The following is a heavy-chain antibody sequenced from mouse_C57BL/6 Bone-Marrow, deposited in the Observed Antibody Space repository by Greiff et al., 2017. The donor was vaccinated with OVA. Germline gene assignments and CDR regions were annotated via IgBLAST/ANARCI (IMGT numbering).Heavy chain of an antibody. CDR1: GYSITSDY. Sequence: EVQLQQSGPGLAKPSQTLSLTCSVTGYSITSDYWHWIRKFPGNKLEYMGYISYSGSTYYNPSLKSRISKTRDTSKNQSYLQLNSVTTEDTATYYCARYSLYYSSRDYWGQGTTLTVSS. CDR2: ISYSGST. V-gene: IGHV3-8*01. D-gene: IGHD2-12*01. J-gene: IGHJ2*01. CDR3: ARYSLYYSSRDY.